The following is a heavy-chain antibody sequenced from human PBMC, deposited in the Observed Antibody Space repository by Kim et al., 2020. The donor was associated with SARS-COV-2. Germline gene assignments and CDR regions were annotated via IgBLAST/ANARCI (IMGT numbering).Heavy chain of an antibody. CDR3: ASPAQGYYYYGMDV. J-gene: IGHJ6*02. CDR1: GFTVSSNY. Sequence: GGSLRLSCAASGFTVSSNYMSWVRQAPGKGLEWVSVIYSGGSTYYADSVKGRFTISRDNSKNTLYLQMNSLRAEDTAVYYCASPAQGYYYYGMDVWGQGTTVTVSS. V-gene: IGHV3-53*01. CDR2: IYSGGST.